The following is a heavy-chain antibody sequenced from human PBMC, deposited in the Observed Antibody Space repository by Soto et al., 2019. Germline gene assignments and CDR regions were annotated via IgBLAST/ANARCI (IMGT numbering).Heavy chain of an antibody. Sequence: QVQLVQSGAEVKKPGASAKVSCKASGYTFTSYGISWVRQAPGQGLEWMGWISAYNGNTNYAQKLQGRVTMTTDTSTSTAYMELRSLRSDDTAVYYCASFSIAATDPYGMDVWGQGTTVTVSS. D-gene: IGHD6-13*01. V-gene: IGHV1-18*01. CDR2: ISAYNGNT. CDR1: GYTFTSYG. CDR3: ASFSIAATDPYGMDV. J-gene: IGHJ6*02.